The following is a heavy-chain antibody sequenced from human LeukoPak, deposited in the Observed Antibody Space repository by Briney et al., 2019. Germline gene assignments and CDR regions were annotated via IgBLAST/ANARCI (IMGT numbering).Heavy chain of an antibody. CDR1: GFTFSKYG. CDR2: ISGSGGRT. Sequence: GKSLRLSCEVSGFTFSKYGMHWVRQAPGKGLEWVSSISGSGGRTYYADSVKGRFTISRDNSKNTLYLQMNSLRAEDTAVYYCAKDGGTGDSSSWFYWGQGTLVTVSS. J-gene: IGHJ4*02. V-gene: IGHV3-23*01. CDR3: AKDGGTGDSSSWFY. D-gene: IGHD6-13*01.